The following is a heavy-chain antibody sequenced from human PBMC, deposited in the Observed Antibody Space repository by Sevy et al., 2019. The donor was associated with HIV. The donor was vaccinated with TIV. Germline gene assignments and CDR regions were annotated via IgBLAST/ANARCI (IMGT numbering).Heavy chain of an antibody. J-gene: IGHJ4*02. V-gene: IGHV3-30*02. D-gene: IGHD6-6*01. Sequence: GGSLRLSCAASGFISSNYGMNWVRQAPGKGLEWVAFIRFDGSIKYYADSVRGRFTISRDNSKNILFLQMNSLRPEDTAVYYCAKDIAARPIDYWGQGTLVTVSS. CDR3: AKDIAARPIDY. CDR2: IRFDGSIK. CDR1: GFISSNYG.